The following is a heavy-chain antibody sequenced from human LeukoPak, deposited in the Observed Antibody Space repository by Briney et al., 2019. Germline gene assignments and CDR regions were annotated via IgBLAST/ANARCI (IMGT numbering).Heavy chain of an antibody. D-gene: IGHD3-10*01. CDR3: ARMVRGVINPCDH. J-gene: IGHJ4*02. CDR1: GFTFISYA. CDR2: ISNSGRFT. Sequence: GGSLRLSCVASGFTFISYAMSWVRQAPGKGLEGVASISNSGRFTYFADAVKGRFTISRDNSKNTLFLQMNSLRVDDTAVYYCARMVRGVINPCDHWGQGTLVTVSS. V-gene: IGHV3-23*01.